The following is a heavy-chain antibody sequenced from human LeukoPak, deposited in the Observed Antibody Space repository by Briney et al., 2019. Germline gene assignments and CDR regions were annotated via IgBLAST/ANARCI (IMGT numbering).Heavy chain of an antibody. CDR2: ISGSGGST. D-gene: IGHD3-16*01. CDR1: GFTFSSYA. Sequence: PGGSLRLSCAASGFTFSSYAMSWVRQAPGKGLEWVSAISGSGGSTYYADSVKGRFTIPRDNSKNTLYLQMNSLRAEDTAVYYCAKDMLMITGRDYYYYMDVWGKGTTVTVSS. CDR3: AKDMLMITGRDYYYYMDV. V-gene: IGHV3-23*01. J-gene: IGHJ6*03.